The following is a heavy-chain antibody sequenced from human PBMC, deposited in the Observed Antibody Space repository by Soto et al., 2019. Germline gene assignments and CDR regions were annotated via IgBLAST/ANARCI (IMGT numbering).Heavy chain of an antibody. D-gene: IGHD1-1*01. CDR3: ARGSGNWAYYFDF. CDR1: GFTFSSYS. CDR2: ITSSGTTV. Sequence: EVHLVESGGGLVQPGGSLRLSCAASGFTFSSYSLNWVRQAPGKGLEWVSYITSSGTTVYYADSVRGRFTISRDNAKTSLYLQMNSLRDVDTAVYYCARGSGNWAYYFDFWGQGTLVTVSS. J-gene: IGHJ4*02. V-gene: IGHV3-48*02.